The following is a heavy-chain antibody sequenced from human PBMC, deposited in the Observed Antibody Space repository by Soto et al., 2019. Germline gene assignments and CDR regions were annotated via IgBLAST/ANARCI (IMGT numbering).Heavy chain of an antibody. J-gene: IGHJ5*02. Sequence: SETLSLTCTVSGGSISSYYWSWIRQPPGKGLEWIGYIYYSGSTNYNPSLKSRVTISVDTSKNQFSLKLSSVTAADTAVYYFARRLAAADPYNWFDPWGQGTLVTVSS. D-gene: IGHD6-13*01. CDR2: IYYSGST. CDR3: ARRLAAADPYNWFDP. CDR1: GGSISSYY. V-gene: IGHV4-59*08.